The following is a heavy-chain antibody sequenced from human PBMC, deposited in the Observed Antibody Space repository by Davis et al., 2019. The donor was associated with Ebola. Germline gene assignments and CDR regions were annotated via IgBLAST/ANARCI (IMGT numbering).Heavy chain of an antibody. CDR1: GYTFTGYY. CDR2: INPNSGGT. CDR3: ARAPPTSIAALGY. J-gene: IGHJ4*02. V-gene: IGHV1-2*02. Sequence: ASVKVSCKASGYTFTGYYMHWVRQAPGQGLEWMGWINPNSGGTNYAQKFQGRVTMTRDTSISTAYMELSRLRSDDTAVYYCARAPPTSIAALGYWGQGTLVTVSS. D-gene: IGHD6-6*01.